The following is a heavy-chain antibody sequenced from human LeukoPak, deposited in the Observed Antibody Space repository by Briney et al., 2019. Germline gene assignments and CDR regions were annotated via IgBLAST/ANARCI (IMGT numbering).Heavy chain of an antibody. D-gene: IGHD3-22*01. V-gene: IGHV4-34*01. CDR2: INHSGST. J-gene: IGHJ4*02. Sequence: SETLSLTCAVYGGSFSGYYWSWIRQPPGKGLEWIGEINHSGSTNYNPSLKSRVTISVDTSMNQFSLKLSSVTAADTAVYYCARGQKRYYYDSSGYPLKSWGQGTLVTVSS. CDR3: ARGQKRYYYDSSGYPLKS. CDR1: GGSFSGYY.